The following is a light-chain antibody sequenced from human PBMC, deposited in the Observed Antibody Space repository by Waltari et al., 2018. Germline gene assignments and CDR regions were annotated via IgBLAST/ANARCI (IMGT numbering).Light chain of an antibody. J-gene: IGLJ7*01. CDR2: QHY. V-gene: IGLV1-51*02. Sequence: QSVLTQPPSVSAAPGQRVTISCSGGSSNIGTNYVSWYRQFPGTAPKLLIYQHYVRPAGFPGRFSDSKYGTSATLDSTGLQAGDEADYYCGTWDSSLSGAVFGGGTHVTVL. CDR1: SSNIGTNY. CDR3: GTWDSSLSGAV.